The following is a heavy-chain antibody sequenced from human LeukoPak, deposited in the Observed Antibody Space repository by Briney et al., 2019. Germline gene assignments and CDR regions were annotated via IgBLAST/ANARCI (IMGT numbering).Heavy chain of an antibody. CDR2: IDVGSGNT. D-gene: IGHD3-3*01. J-gene: IGHJ4*02. V-gene: IGHV1-58*02. CDR1: GFTFTSSA. Sequence: SVKVSCKASGFTFTSSAMQWVRQARGQRLEWIGWIDVGSGNTNYAQKFQERVTITRDMSTSTACMELSSLRSEDTAVYYCAATYYDFWSGYYNFDFDYWGQGTLVTVSS. CDR3: AATYYDFWSGYYNFDFDY.